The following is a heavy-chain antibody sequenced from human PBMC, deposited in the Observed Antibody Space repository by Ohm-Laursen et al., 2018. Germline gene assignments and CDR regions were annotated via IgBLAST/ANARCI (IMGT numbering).Heavy chain of an antibody. Sequence: TLSLTCTVSGGSLRPYYWIWIRQPPGKGLEWVGYVYYSGSTNYNPSLKSRVTISVDTSKNQFSLKLSSVTAADTAVYYCARDLNYYGMDVWGQGTTVTVSS. CDR3: ARDLNYYGMDV. CDR2: VYYSGST. V-gene: IGHV4-59*12. CDR1: GGSLRPYY. J-gene: IGHJ6*02.